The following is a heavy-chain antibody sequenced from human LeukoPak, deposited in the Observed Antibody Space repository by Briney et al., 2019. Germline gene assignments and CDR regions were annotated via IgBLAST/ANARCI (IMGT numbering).Heavy chain of an antibody. V-gene: IGHV1-46*01. CDR2: INPSGGST. J-gene: IGHJ1*01. Sequence: ASVKVSCKASGYTFTSYYMHWVRQAPGQGLEWMGIINPSGGSTSYAQKFQGRVTMTRDTSTSTVYMELSSLRSEDTDVYYCARATPGITMIELGWFQHWGQGTLVTVSS. D-gene: IGHD3-22*01. CDR3: ARATPGITMIELGWFQH. CDR1: GYTFTSYY.